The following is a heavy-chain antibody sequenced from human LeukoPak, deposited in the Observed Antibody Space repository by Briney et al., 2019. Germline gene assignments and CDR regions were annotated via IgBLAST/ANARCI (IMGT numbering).Heavy chain of an antibody. CDR3: ARDWFHAIDY. Sequence: AGSLTLSCAASGFTFSSYGMHWIRQAPGKGLEWMAFIRYDGSNKYYADSVKGRFTISRDNSKNTLYLLMNSLRAEDTAVYYCARDWFHAIDYWGQGTLVTVSS. J-gene: IGHJ4*02. CDR1: GFTFSSYG. D-gene: IGHD2/OR15-2a*01. V-gene: IGHV3-30*02. CDR2: IRYDGSNK.